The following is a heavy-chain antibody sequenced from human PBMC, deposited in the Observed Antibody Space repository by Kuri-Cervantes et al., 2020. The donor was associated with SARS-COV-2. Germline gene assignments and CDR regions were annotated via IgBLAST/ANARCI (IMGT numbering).Heavy chain of an antibody. Sequence: LFLTCAASGFTFSSYGTHWVRQAPGKGLEWVAVIWYDGSNKYYADSVKGRFTISRDNSKNTLYLQMNSLRAEDTAVYYCARGEQLAFPYYYGMGVRGQGTTVTVSS. CDR1: GFTFSSYG. CDR3: ARGEQLAFPYYYGMGV. D-gene: IGHD6-13*01. CDR2: IWYDGSNK. V-gene: IGHV3-33*01. J-gene: IGHJ6*02.